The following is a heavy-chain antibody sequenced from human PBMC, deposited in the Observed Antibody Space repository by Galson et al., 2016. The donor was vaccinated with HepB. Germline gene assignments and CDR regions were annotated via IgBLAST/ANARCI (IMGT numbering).Heavy chain of an antibody. D-gene: IGHD1-14*01. Sequence: PALVKPTQTLTLTCTFSGFSLNDGGVGVGWIRQPPGQALEWLALIYGDDDKHYSPSLQSRLTITKDTSKSQVVLTLTNLDPVDTGTYYCQHRRLYRILGGFDTWGQGTMVTVSS. CDR3: QHRRLYRILGGFDT. CDR2: IYGDDDK. J-gene: IGHJ3*02. CDR1: GFSLNDGGVG. V-gene: IGHV2-5*02.